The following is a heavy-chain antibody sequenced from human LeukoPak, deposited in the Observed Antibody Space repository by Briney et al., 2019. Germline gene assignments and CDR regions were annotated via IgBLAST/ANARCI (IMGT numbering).Heavy chain of an antibody. D-gene: IGHD6-19*01. CDR1: GYTFTKYW. V-gene: IGHV5-51*01. CDR3: ARPYSSGWPYSFEY. CDR2: IHPGDSHT. Sequence: GESLKISCEGSGYTFTKYWIGWVRQMPGKGLEWMGIIHPGDSHTWYSPSFQGQVTISADKSISMAYLQWSSLKASDTAMYFCARPYSSGWPYSFEYWGQGTLVTVSS. J-gene: IGHJ4*02.